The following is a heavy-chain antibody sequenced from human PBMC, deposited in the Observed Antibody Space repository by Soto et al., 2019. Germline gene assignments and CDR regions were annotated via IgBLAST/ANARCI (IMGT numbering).Heavy chain of an antibody. CDR3: ARDRRYSSSWGGGNWFDP. Sequence: QVQLVQSGAEVKKPGASVKVSCKASGYTFTSYGISWVRQAPGQGLEWMGWISAYNGNTNYAQKLQGRVTMTTDTSTSTAYMDLRSLRSDDTAVYYCARDRRYSSSWGGGNWFDPWGQGTLVTVSS. D-gene: IGHD6-13*01. V-gene: IGHV1-18*04. J-gene: IGHJ5*02. CDR2: ISAYNGNT. CDR1: GYTFTSYG.